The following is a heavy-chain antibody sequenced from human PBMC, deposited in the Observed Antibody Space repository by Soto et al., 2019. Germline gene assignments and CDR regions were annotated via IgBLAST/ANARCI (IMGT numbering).Heavy chain of an antibody. J-gene: IGHJ2*01. Sequence: QAQLVESGGGVVQPGRSLRLSCAASGFTFSNSAMYWVRQAPGKGLEWVGIISTDGSNKYYADSVKGRFTFSRDNSKDTLYLQMNSLGPEDTAVYYCARRRGNWDCDLWGRGTLVTVSS. CDR3: ARRRGNWDCDL. CDR2: ISTDGSNK. CDR1: GFTFSNSA. V-gene: IGHV3-30*04.